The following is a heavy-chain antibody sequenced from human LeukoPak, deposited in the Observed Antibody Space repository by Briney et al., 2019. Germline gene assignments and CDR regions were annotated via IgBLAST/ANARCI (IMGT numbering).Heavy chain of an antibody. CDR3: ARIAAAGLKGVGY. CDR1: GASISGSGYY. CDR2: IGYSGDT. J-gene: IGHJ4*02. D-gene: IGHD6-13*01. Sequence: SETLSLTCIVSGASISGSGYYWSWIRQHPGKGLDRIGYIGYSGDTYYNPSLKSRFFISVDTSKNQFSLRLSSVTAADTAVYYCARIAAAGLKGVGYWGQGTLVTVSS. V-gene: IGHV4-31*03.